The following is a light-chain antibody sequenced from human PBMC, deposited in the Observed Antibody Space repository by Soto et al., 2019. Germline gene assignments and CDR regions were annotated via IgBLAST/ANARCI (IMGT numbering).Light chain of an antibody. V-gene: IGKV1-8*01. CDR1: QSISSH. CDR2: TAS. J-gene: IGKJ4*01. Sequence: AIRMTQSPSSFSASTGDRVTITCRASQSISSHLAWYQVKPGKAPRLLIYTASYLKSRVPSRFSGSGSRTDFTLTISSLQSEDFADYYCQQYFSHPLTFGGGTKVEIK. CDR3: QQYFSHPLT.